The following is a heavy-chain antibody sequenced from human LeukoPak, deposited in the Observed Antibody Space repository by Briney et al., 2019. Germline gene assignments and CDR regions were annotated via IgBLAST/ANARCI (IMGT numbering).Heavy chain of an antibody. Sequence: GESLKISCKASGYSFSNYWIGWVRQMPGKGLEWMGSIYPGDSDTRYGLSFQGQVTISADESISTAYLQWSSLRASDSAMYYCARSADVVTTMIPSLDYWGQGTLVTVSS. J-gene: IGHJ4*02. D-gene: IGHD5-12*01. V-gene: IGHV5-51*01. CDR2: IYPGDSDT. CDR1: GYSFSNYW. CDR3: ARSADVVTTMIPSLDY.